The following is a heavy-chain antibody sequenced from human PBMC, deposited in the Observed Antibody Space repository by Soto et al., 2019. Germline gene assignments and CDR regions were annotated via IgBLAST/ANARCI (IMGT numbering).Heavy chain of an antibody. CDR2: ISAYNGNT. D-gene: IGHD2-15*01. CDR1: DYTFTSYG. Sequence: ASVKVSCKASDYTFTSYGISWVRQAPGQGLEWMGWISAYNGNTNYAQKLQGRVTMTTDTSTSTAYMELRSLRSDDTAVYYCARGGVVVVAATSYYYGMDVWGQGTTVTVSS. V-gene: IGHV1-18*01. CDR3: ARGGVVVVAATSYYYGMDV. J-gene: IGHJ6*02.